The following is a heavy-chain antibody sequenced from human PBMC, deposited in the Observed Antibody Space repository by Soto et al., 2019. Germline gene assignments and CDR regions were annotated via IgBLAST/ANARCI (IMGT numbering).Heavy chain of an antibody. CDR2: IFYRGST. CDR3: ARYGSGSSVWFDP. Sequence: SETLSLTCTVSGGSISGYSWSWIRQPPGKGLEWIGYIFYRGSTNYNPSLKSRVTISVDTSKNQFSLKLSSVTAADTAVYYCARYGSGSSVWFDPWGQGTLVTVSS. CDR1: GGSISGYS. V-gene: IGHV4-59*01. D-gene: IGHD3-10*01. J-gene: IGHJ5*02.